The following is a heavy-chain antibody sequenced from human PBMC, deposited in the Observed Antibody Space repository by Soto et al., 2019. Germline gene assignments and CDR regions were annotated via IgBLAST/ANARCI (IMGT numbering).Heavy chain of an antibody. CDR1: GFTFSSYS. CDR3: EREGADGLVKNYYYYMDV. J-gene: IGHJ6*03. V-gene: IGHV3-21*01. D-gene: IGHD3-16*02. CDR2: ISSSSSYI. Sequence: GGSLRLSCAASGFTFSSYSMNWVRQAPGKGLEWVSSISSSSSYIYYADSVKGRFTISRDNAKNSLYLQMNSLRAEDTDVYYCEREGADGLVKNYYYYMDVWGKGTTVTVSS.